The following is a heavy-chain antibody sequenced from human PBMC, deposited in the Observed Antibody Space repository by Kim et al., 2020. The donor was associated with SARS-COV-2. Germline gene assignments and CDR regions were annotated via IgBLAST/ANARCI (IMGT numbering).Heavy chain of an antibody. V-gene: IGHV3-23*01. D-gene: IGHD3-10*01. Sequence: VPGRFTISRDNSKNTLYLQMNSLRAEDTAVYYCAKEVSYDSGSGSDYWGQGTLVTVSS. CDR3: AKEVSYDSGSGSDY. J-gene: IGHJ4*02.